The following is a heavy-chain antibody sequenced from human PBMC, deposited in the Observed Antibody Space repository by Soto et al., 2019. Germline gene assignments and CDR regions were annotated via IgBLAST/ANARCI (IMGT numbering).Heavy chain of an antibody. CDR2: ISGYNGNT. V-gene: IGHV1-18*04. D-gene: IGHD2-21*01. CDR1: GYTFSGYS. J-gene: IGHJ6*02. Sequence: ASVKGSCKASGYTFSGYSITLVRQAPGQGLEWMGRISGYNGNTNYARTLRGRLTLTTDTSTSTAYMELRSLTSDDTAVYYCARDVFCGGAPACPDMDVWGQGTTVTVSS. CDR3: ARDVFCGGAPACPDMDV.